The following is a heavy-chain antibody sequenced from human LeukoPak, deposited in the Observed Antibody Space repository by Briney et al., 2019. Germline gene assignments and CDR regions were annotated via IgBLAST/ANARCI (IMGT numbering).Heavy chain of an antibody. V-gene: IGHV1-18*01. J-gene: IGHJ6*02. CDR1: GYTFTSYG. Sequence: ASVKVSCKASGYTFTSYGISWVRQAPGQGLEWMGWISAYNGNTNYAQKLQGRVTMTTDTSTSTAYMELRSLRSEDTAVYYCARDSDTAMVDYYGMDVWGQGTTVTVSS. CDR3: ARDSDTAMVDYYGMDV. D-gene: IGHD5-18*01. CDR2: ISAYNGNT.